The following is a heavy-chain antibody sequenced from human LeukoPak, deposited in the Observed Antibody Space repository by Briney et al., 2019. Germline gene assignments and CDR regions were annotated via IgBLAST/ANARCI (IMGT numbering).Heavy chain of an antibody. CDR3: AGQGPAAGTNY. V-gene: IGHV1-18*01. CDR1: GYTFSSYG. D-gene: IGHD6-13*01. CDR2: IGAYNGNT. Sequence: ASVKVSCKASGYTFSSYGISWVRQAPGQGLEWMGWIGAYNGNTNYAQKLQGRVTMTTDTSTSTAYMELSRLRSDDTAVYYCAGQGPAAGTNYWGQGTLVTVSS. J-gene: IGHJ4*02.